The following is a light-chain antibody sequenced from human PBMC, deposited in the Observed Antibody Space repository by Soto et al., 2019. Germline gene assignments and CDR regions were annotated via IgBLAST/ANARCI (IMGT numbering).Light chain of an antibody. J-gene: IGKJ1*01. CDR3: QQYGLSPRT. CDR1: QSVSSSY. Sequence: EKVMTQSPGTLSLSPGERATLSCRASQSVSSSYLAWYQQTPGQAPRLFIYASSIRATGIPDRFSGSGSGTDFTLTISRLEPEDFAVYYCQQYGLSPRTFGRGTKVEIK. CDR2: ASS. V-gene: IGKV3-20*01.